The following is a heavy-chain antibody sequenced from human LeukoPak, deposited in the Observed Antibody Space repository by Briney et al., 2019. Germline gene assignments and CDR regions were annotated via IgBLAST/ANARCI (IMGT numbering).Heavy chain of an antibody. J-gene: IGHJ4*02. V-gene: IGHV1-2*06. Sequence: ASVKVSCKASGYTFIHYFIHWVRQAPGQGLEWMGRINSGSGGTEYAQRFQGRVTMTRDTSITTVYMELHSLTFDDAAVYYCARDGGNSGYEPFFDYWGQGTLVTVSS. CDR1: GYTFIHYF. D-gene: IGHD5-12*01. CDR2: INSGSGGT. CDR3: ARDGGNSGYEPFFDY.